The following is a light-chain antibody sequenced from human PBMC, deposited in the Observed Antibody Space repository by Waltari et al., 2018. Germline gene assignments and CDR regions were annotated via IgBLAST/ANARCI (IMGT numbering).Light chain of an antibody. CDR3: AAWDDRLNGPV. J-gene: IGLJ3*02. V-gene: IGLV1-44*01. Sequence: QSVLTQPPSASGTPGQRVTIACSGGSSNIESNTVNWYQQLPGTAPKLLIYRNNQRPSGVPDRFSVFKSGTSASLGISVLQAEDEADYYWAAWDDRLNGPVFGGGTKLTVL. CDR2: RNN. CDR1: SSNIESNT.